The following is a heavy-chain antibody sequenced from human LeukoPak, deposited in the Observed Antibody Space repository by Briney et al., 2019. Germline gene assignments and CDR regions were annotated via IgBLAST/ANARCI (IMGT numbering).Heavy chain of an antibody. D-gene: IGHD6-19*01. Sequence: SGPALVKPTQTLTLTCTFSGFSLSTSGMCVSWIRQPPGKALEWLARIDWDDDKYYSTSLKTRLTISKDTSKNQVVLTMTNMDPVDTATYYCARPMIAVAGTYFDYWGQGTLVTVSS. J-gene: IGHJ4*02. CDR1: GFSLSTSGMC. V-gene: IGHV2-70*11. CDR3: ARPMIAVAGTYFDY. CDR2: IDWDDDK.